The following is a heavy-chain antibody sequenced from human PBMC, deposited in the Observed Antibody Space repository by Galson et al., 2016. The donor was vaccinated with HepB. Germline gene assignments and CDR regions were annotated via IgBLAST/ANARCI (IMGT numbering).Heavy chain of an antibody. V-gene: IGHV3-7*01. Sequence: SLRLSCAASGFTFRSYWMSWVRQAPGKGLQWVANVNQDETENYYLDSVKGRFTISRDNVKESVYLQMNSLRVEGTAVYYCARRADTQRRIAGWGWGMDVWGRGTTVTVSS. CDR1: GFTFRSYW. J-gene: IGHJ6*02. CDR2: VNQDETEN. CDR3: ARRADTQRRIAGWGWGMDV. D-gene: IGHD6-19*01.